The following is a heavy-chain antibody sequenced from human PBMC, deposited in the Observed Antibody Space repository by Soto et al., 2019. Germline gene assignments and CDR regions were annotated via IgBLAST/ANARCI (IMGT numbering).Heavy chain of an antibody. Sequence: EVQVVESGGGLVQPGGSLRLSCAASGFFVTNYYMSWFRQAPGKGLEWVSVIYRGGDIYYADSVQGGFTTYRDTSRNSLDLQRNSLRVEDTDVYYCARDRRDGDTIWGQGVVVTVSS. CDR1: GFFVTNYY. J-gene: IGHJ4*02. V-gene: IGHV3-66*01. CDR2: IYRGGDI. D-gene: IGHD3-3*01. CDR3: ARDRRDGDTI.